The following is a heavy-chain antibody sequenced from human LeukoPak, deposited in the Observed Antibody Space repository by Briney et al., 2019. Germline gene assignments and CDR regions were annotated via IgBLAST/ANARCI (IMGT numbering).Heavy chain of an antibody. V-gene: IGHV3-21*04. CDR1: GFTFSSYS. CDR2: ISSSSSYI. CDR3: AKPRGLRVVPATTYFDY. J-gene: IGHJ4*02. Sequence: GGSLRLSCAASGFTFSSYSMNWVRQAPGKGLEWVSSISSSSSYIYYADSVKGRFTISRDNSKNTLYLQMNSLRAEDTAVYYCAKPRGLRVVPATTYFDYWGQGTLVTVSS. D-gene: IGHD2-2*01.